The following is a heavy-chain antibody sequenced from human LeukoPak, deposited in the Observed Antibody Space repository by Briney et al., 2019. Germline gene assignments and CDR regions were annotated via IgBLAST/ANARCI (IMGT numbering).Heavy chain of an antibody. CDR2: ISYDGSSK. CDR3: AREQGPEDAFDI. D-gene: IGHD2-2*01. J-gene: IGHJ3*02. CDR1: GFTFSSYA. Sequence: PGRSLRLSCAASGFTFSSYAMHWVRQAPGKGLEWVAVISYDGSSKYYADSVKGRFTISRDNSKNTLYLQMNSLRAEDTAVYYCAREQGPEDAFDIWGQGTMVTVSS. V-gene: IGHV3-30-3*01.